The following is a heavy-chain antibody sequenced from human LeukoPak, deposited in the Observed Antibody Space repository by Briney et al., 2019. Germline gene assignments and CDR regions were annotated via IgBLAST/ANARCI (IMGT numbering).Heavy chain of an antibody. CDR2: ISSDGSTI. Sequence: GGSLRLSCAASGFTFSSYEINWVRQAPGQGLEWGSYISSDGSTIYFADSVKGRFTLSRDNTKNSLYLQMNSLRVDDTAVYYCARDAVTGYSSGWYKPFPFDYWGQGSLVTVSS. V-gene: IGHV3-48*03. J-gene: IGHJ4*02. CDR3: ARDAVTGYSSGWYKPFPFDY. CDR1: GFTFSSYE. D-gene: IGHD6-19*01.